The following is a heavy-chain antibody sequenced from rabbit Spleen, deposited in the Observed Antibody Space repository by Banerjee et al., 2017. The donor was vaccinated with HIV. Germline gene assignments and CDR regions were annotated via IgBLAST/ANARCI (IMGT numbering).Heavy chain of an antibody. D-gene: IGHD1-1*01. CDR2: IYAGSSVST. CDR1: GFSFSSSYY. J-gene: IGHJ4*01. CDR3: ARDLVAVIGWNFNL. V-gene: IGHV1S45*01. Sequence: QEQLVESGGDLVKPGTSLTLTCTASGFSFSSSYYICWVRQAPGKGLECIACIYAGSSVSTYYANWAKGRFTISKTSSTTVTLQMTSLTVADTATYFCARDLVAVIGWNFNLWGPGTLVTVS.